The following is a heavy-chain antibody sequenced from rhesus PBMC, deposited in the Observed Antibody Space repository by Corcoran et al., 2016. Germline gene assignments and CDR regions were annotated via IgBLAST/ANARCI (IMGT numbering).Heavy chain of an antibody. J-gene: IGHJ6*01. Sequence: EVQLAVSGGGLAKPGGSLRLFCAASGFTFSSYWMNWVRQAPGKWLEWVPAINCGGGRQSDAVAVKGRFTISRDSSKNTRSLEMNSLKAEDTAVYYCAKEIYNIWTGTRGLDSWGQGVVVTVSS. CDR3: AKEIYNIWTGTRGLDS. CDR2: INCGGGRQ. CDR1: GFTFSSYW. V-gene: IGHV3S25*01. D-gene: IGHD3-3*01.